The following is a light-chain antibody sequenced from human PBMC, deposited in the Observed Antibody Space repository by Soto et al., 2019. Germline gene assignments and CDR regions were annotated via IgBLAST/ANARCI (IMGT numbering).Light chain of an antibody. V-gene: IGKV1-5*01. CDR1: HTISSW. CDR2: DAS. CDR3: QQYYNYPT. J-gene: IGKJ1*01. Sequence: DIQMTQSPSTLPASVGDRVTITCRASHTISSWGAWYQQKPGEAPDLLIYDASRFARGVTSRFSGSESGTEFTPTTGTLQPHAFATSFRQQYYNYPTFRQGTKVDI.